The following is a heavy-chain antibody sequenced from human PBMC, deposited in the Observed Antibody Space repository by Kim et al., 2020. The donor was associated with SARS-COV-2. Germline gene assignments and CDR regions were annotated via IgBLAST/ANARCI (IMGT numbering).Heavy chain of an antibody. CDR3: AREVSYISSAFGLDP. V-gene: IGHV3-13*01. Sequence: GGSLRLSCAASGFIFSDYDFHWVRQVPGEGLEWVSAIHIAGRTYYSDSVKGRFTISRDIAKSTLYLQMNNLRDEDMAVYYCAREVSYISSAFGLDPWGQGTLVTVSS. CDR1: GFIFSDYD. CDR2: IHIAGRT. D-gene: IGHD3-22*01. J-gene: IGHJ5*02.